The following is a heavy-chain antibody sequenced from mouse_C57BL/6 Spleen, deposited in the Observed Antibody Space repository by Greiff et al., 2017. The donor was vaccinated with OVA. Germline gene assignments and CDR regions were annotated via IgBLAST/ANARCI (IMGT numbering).Heavy chain of an antibody. CDR2: IYPGDGDT. CDR1: GYAFSSSW. Sequence: QVQLQQSGPELVKPGASVKISCKASGYAFSSSWMNWVKQRPGKGLEWIGRIYPGDGDTNYNGKFKGKATLTADKSSSTAYMQLSSLTSEDSAVYFCARTLYYDYDQGYYFDYWGQGTTLTVSS. D-gene: IGHD2-4*01. CDR3: ARTLYYDYDQGYYFDY. V-gene: IGHV1-82*01. J-gene: IGHJ2*01.